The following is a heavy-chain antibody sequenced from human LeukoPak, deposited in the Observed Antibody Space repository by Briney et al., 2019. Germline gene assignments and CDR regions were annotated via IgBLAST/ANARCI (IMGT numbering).Heavy chain of an antibody. V-gene: IGHV3-48*03. CDR3: ARDHSSSPWAFDI. CDR1: GFTFSIYE. Sequence: PGGSLRLSCAASGFTFSIYEMNWVRQAPGKGLDWVSYISSSGSTTYYADSVKGRFTISRDNAKNSLYLQMNSLRVEDTAVYYCARDHSSSPWAFDIWGQGTMVTVSS. J-gene: IGHJ3*02. D-gene: IGHD6-6*01. CDR2: ISSSGSTT.